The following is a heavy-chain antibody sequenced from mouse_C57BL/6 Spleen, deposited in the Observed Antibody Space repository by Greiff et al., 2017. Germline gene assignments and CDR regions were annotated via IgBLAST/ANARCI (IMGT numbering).Heavy chain of an antibody. V-gene: IGHV3-6*01. D-gene: IGHD1-1*01. CDR3: ARDTTVKDYAMDY. J-gene: IGHJ4*01. CDR1: GYSITSGYY. CDR2: ISYDGSN. Sequence: EVHLVESGPGLVKPSQSLSLTCSVTGYSITSGYYWNWIRQFPGNKLEWMGYISYDGSNNYNPSLKNRISITRDTSKNQFFLKLNSVTTEDTATYYCARDTTVKDYAMDYWGQGTSVTVSS.